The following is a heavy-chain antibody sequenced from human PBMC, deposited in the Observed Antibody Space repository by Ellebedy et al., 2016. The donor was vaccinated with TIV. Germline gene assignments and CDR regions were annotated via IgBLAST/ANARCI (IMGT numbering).Heavy chain of an antibody. CDR2: ISSDGRST. J-gene: IGHJ3*02. V-gene: IGHV3-74*01. D-gene: IGHD6-13*01. CDR3: AKDPMGIPNDAFDI. CDR1: GFTLSSYW. Sequence: GESLKISXAASGFTLSSYWMHWVRQAPGKGLVWVSHISSDGRSTSYADSVKGRFTISRDNSKNTLYLQMNSLRAEDTAVYYCAKDPMGIPNDAFDIWGQGTMVTVSS.